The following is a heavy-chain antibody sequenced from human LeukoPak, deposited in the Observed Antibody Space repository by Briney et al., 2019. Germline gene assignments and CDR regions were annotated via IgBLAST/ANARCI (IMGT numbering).Heavy chain of an antibody. Sequence: TGGSLRLSCGAAGFTFSNYAMTWVRQAPGKGLEWVSSIRGSGDGTSYADSVKGRFTMSRDNYQNTLYLQMNSLRAEDTAIYYCGRDPNGDYVGAFDFRGQGTLVIVSS. V-gene: IGHV3-23*01. CDR2: IRGSGDGT. CDR1: GFTFSNYA. CDR3: GRDPNGDYVGAFDF. D-gene: IGHD4-17*01. J-gene: IGHJ3*01.